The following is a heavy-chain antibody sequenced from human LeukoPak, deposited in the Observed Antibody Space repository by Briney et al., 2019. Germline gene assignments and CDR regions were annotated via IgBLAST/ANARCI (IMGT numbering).Heavy chain of an antibody. V-gene: IGHV3-30*03. J-gene: IGHJ4*03. CDR2: ISYDGSNK. CDR3: AQSLTYYYGVRSGEPTHY. Sequence: PGGSLRLSCAASGFTFSSYGMHWVRQAPGKGLEWVAVISYDGSNKYYADSVKGRFTISRDNSKNTLYLQMNSLRAEDTAVYYCAQSLTYYYGVRSGEPTHYRGHRTLVTVSS. CDR1: GFTFSSYG. D-gene: IGHD3-10*01.